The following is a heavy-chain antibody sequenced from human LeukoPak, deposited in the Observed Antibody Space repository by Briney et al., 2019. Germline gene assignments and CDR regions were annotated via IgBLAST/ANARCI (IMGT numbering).Heavy chain of an antibody. CDR1: GGSISSYY. D-gene: IGHD3-22*01. CDR3: ARGFTYYYDSSGYYDY. J-gene: IGHJ4*02. CDR2: IYYSGST. V-gene: IGHV4-59*01. Sequence: PSETLSLTCTVSGGSISSYYWSWIRQPPGKGLEWIGYIYYSGSTNYNPSLKSRVTISVDTSKNQFSLKLSSVTAADTAVYYCARGFTYYYDSSGYYDYWGQGTLVTVSS.